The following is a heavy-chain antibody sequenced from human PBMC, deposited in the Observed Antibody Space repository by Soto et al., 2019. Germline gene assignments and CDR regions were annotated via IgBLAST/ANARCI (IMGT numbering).Heavy chain of an antibody. CDR2: ISPMFGAA. CDR1: GGTFNTYA. CDR3: AREVQVHTPAFVY. J-gene: IGHJ4*02. Sequence: QVQLVQSGAEMKKPGSPVKVSCQSSGGTFNTYAMNWVRQAPGQGPEWMGDISPMFGAANYAAKFQGRVTITADESTGTPYMQLSSLTSEDTALYFCAREVQVHTPAFVYWGQGTLVTVSS. D-gene: IGHD3-10*01. V-gene: IGHV1-69*19.